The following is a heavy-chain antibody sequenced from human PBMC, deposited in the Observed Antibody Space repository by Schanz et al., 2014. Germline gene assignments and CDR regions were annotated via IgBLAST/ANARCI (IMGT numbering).Heavy chain of an antibody. CDR3: ARGGFGEVSYFDY. V-gene: IGHV3-23*01. CDR1: GFSFSSYA. D-gene: IGHD3-10*01. CDR2: MNESHSTI. Sequence: EVQLLESGGGLVEPGGSLRLCCAASGFSFSSYAMGWVRQARGKGLEWVSAMNESHSTIYYADSVKGRFTISRDNFKGALYLQMSSLRPEDTAVYYCARGGFGEVSYFDYWGQGTLVTVSS. J-gene: IGHJ4*02.